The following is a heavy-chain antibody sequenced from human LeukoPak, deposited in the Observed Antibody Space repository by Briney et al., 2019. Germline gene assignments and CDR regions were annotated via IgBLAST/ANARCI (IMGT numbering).Heavy chain of an antibody. Sequence: PSETLSLTCTVSGGSISSYYWSWIRQPAGKGLEWIGRIYTSGSTNYNPSLKSRVTMSVDTSKNQFSLKLSPVTAADTAVYYCARPSHSGYLDGGAFDIWGQGTMVTVSS. CDR1: GGSISSYY. D-gene: IGHD6-25*01. J-gene: IGHJ3*02. CDR2: IYTSGST. CDR3: ARPSHSGYLDGGAFDI. V-gene: IGHV4-4*07.